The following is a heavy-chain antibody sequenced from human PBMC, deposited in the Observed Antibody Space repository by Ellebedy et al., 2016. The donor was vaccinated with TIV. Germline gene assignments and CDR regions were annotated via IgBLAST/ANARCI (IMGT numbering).Heavy chain of an antibody. V-gene: IGHV4-39*01. CDR2: IYYTGST. CDR3: ARMRYCGGDCWYFDY. D-gene: IGHD2-21*02. J-gene: IGHJ4*02. Sequence: MPSETLSLTCTVSGGSISSSSYYWGWIRQPPGKGLEWIGSIYYTGSTYYKPHLKSRVSISVDTSKNQFSLKLSSVTAADTAVYYCARMRYCGGDCWYFDYWGQGTLVTVSS. CDR1: GGSISSSSYY.